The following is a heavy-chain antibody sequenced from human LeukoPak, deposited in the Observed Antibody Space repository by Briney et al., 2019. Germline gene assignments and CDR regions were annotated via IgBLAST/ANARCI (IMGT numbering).Heavy chain of an antibody. V-gene: IGHV4-61*02. J-gene: IGHJ3*02. CDR3: ARIRTFGELLLETDAFDI. CDR2: IYTSGST. D-gene: IGHD3-10*01. Sequence: SETLCLTCTVSGGSISSGSYYWSWIRQPAGKGLEWIGRIYTSGSTNYNPSLKSRVTISVDTSKNQFSLKLSSVTAADTAVYYCARIRTFGELLLETDAFDIWGQGTMVTVSS. CDR1: GGSISSGSYY.